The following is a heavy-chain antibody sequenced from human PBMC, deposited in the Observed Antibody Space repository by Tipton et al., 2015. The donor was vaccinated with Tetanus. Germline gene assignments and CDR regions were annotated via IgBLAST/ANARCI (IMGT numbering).Heavy chain of an antibody. V-gene: IGHV4-61*03. CDR2: VSSSGAT. CDR3: ARAILESSKKGPLDP. D-gene: IGHD3-3*01. J-gene: IGHJ5*02. Sequence: TLSLTCTVSGGSLRGGDHYWSWLRQPPGKGLEWLAYVSSSGATNSDYFLKSRITVSRDTSKNHFSLRLASVTAADTAVYFCARAILESSKKGPLDPWGREPLVIFSS. CDR1: GGSLRGGDHY.